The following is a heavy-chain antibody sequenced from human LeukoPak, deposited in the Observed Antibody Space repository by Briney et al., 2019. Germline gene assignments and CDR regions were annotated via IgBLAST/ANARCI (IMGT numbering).Heavy chain of an antibody. V-gene: IGHV1-2*02. CDR2: ISPTSGST. CDR1: GYTFTSYY. J-gene: IGHJ4*02. CDR3: ARGGIQLWSYFDY. D-gene: IGHD5-18*01. Sequence: PGASVKVSCKASGYTFTSYYMHWVRQAPGQGLEWMGIISPTSGSTNYAQKFQGRVTMTRDTSISTAYMELSRLRSDDTAVYYCARGGIQLWSYFDYWGQGTLVTVSS.